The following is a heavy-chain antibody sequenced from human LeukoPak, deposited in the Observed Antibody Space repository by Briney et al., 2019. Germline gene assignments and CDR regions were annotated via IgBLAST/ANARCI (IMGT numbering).Heavy chain of an antibody. V-gene: IGHV3-23*01. Sequence: GGSLRLSCAASGFTFSSYAMSWVRQAPGKGLEWVSAISGSGGSTYYADSVKGRFTTSRDNSKNTLYPQMNSLRAEDTAVYYCARARQLWHGNDYWGQGPWSPSPQ. CDR2: ISGSGGST. J-gene: IGHJ4*02. CDR3: ARARQLWHGNDY. CDR1: GFTFSSYA. D-gene: IGHD5-18*01.